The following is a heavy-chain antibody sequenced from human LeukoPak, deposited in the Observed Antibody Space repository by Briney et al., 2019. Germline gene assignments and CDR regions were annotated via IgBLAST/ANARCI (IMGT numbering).Heavy chain of an antibody. CDR1: GGSFSGYY. V-gene: IGHV4-34*01. D-gene: IGHD3-10*01. Sequence: SETLSLTCAVYGGSFSGYYWSWIRQPPGKGLEWIGEISHSGSTNYNPSPKSRVTISVDTSKNHFSLKLSSVTAADTAVYYCARLRYYYGSGSYHKAFDYWGQGTLVTVSS. CDR2: ISHSGST. J-gene: IGHJ4*02. CDR3: ARLRYYYGSGSYHKAFDY.